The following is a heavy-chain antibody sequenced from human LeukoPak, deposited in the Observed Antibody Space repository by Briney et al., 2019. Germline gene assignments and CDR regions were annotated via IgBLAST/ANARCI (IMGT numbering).Heavy chain of an antibody. D-gene: IGHD2-15*01. V-gene: IGHV3-7*01. CDR3: ARDSLLSLSPSDRHFDY. CDR1: GFTFSSCW. CDR2: IKQDGSEK. Sequence: GGSPRLSCAASGFTFSSCWMSWVRQAPGKVLEWVANIKQDGSEKYYVDSVKGRFTISRDNAKNSLYLQMNSLRAEDTAVYYCARDSLLSLSPSDRHFDYWGQGTLVTVSS. J-gene: IGHJ4*02.